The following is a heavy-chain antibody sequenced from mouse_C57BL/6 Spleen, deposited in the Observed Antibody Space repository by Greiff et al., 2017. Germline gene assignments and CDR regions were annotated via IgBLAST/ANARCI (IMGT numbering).Heavy chain of an antibody. Sequence: EVQLQQSGPVLVKPGASVKMSCKASGYTFTDYYMNWVKQSHGKSLEWIGVINPYNGGTSSNQKFKGKATLTVDKSSSTAYMELNSLTSEDSAVYYWARPTTSTGYYAMDYWGQGTSVTVSS. J-gene: IGHJ4*01. D-gene: IGHD4-1*02. V-gene: IGHV1-19*01. CDR1: GYTFTDYY. CDR3: ARPTTSTGYYAMDY. CDR2: INPYNGGT.